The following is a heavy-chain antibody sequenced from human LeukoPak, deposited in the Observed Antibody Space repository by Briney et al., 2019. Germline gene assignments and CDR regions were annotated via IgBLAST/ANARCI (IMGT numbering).Heavy chain of an antibody. CDR3: ARIRDWGSSDY. CDR1: GGSISGYY. J-gene: IGHJ4*02. CDR2: MRYSGRT. D-gene: IGHD7-27*01. V-gene: IGHV4-59*12. Sequence: SETLSLTCTVSGGSISGYYWSWTRRPPGKGLEWIGYMRYSGRTNYNPSLKSRVTISVDTSKNQFSLKLSSVTAADTAVYYCARIRDWGSSDYWGQGTLVTVSS.